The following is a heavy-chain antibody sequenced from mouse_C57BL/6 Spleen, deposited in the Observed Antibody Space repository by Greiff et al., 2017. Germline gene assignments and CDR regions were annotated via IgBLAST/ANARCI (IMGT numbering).Heavy chain of an antibody. CDR3: ARRDGNYEY. CDR1: GYTFTSYW. D-gene: IGHD2-1*01. CDR2: IYPGSGST. Sequence: QVQLQQPGAELVKPGASVKMSCKASGYTFTSYWITWVKQRPGQGLEWIGDIYPGSGSTNYNEKFKSKATLTVETSSSTAYMQLSSLTSEDSAVYYCARRDGNYEYWGQGTTLTVSS. V-gene: IGHV1-55*01. J-gene: IGHJ2*01.